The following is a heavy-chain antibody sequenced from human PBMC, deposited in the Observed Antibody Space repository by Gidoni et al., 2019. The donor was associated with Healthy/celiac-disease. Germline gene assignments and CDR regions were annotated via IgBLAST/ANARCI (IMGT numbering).Heavy chain of an antibody. CDR1: GYSFTSYW. V-gene: IGHV5-51*01. J-gene: IGHJ6*02. Sequence: EVQLVQSGAEVKKPGESLKISCKGSGYSFTSYWIGWVRQMPGKGLEWMGISYPGDSDTRYSPSFQGQVTISADKSISTAYLQWSSLKASDTAMYYCARQVGYCSSTSCYYTGSYYYYGMDVWGQGTTVTVSS. D-gene: IGHD2-2*01. CDR2: SYPGDSDT. CDR3: ARQVGYCSSTSCYYTGSYYYYGMDV.